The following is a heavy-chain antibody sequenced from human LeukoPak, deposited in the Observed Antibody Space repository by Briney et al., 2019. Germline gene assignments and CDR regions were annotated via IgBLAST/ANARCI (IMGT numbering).Heavy chain of an antibody. Sequence: SETLSLTGAVYGGSFSGYYWSWIRQPPGKGLEWIGKINHSGSTNYNPSLKSRVTISVDTSKNQFSLKLSSVTAADTAVYYCARQLKAIPAAITNWFDPWGQGTLVTVSS. CDR3: ARQLKAIPAAITNWFDP. D-gene: IGHD2-2*01. V-gene: IGHV4-34*01. CDR2: INHSGST. J-gene: IGHJ5*02. CDR1: GGSFSGYY.